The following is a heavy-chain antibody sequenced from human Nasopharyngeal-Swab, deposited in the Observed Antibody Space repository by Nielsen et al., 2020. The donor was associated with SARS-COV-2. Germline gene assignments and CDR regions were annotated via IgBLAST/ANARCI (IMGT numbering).Heavy chain of an antibody. CDR2: IYYSGST. CDR3: AAYPGVRTYYYDSSGYPRDY. V-gene: IGHV4-39*07. J-gene: IGHJ4*02. Sequence: WIRQPPGKGLEWIGEIYYSGSTYYNPSLKSRVTISVDTSKNQFSLKLSSVTAADTAVYYCAAYPGVRTYYYDSSGYPRDYWGQGTLVTVSS. D-gene: IGHD3-22*01.